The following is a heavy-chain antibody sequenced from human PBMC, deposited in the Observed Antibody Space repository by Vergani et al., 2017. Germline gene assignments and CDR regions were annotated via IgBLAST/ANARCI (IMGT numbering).Heavy chain of an antibody. V-gene: IGHV4-39*01. D-gene: IGHD3-16*01. CDR1: GYSIISRSYY. J-gene: IGHJ2*01. Sequence: QMQLQESGPGLVKASETLSLTCPVSGYSIISRSYYLGWIRQPPGKGLEWIGSIYNSGNGDSSSSLKSRVTISADTSKNQFSLRLTSVTAADTAVYYGASGKYYSDSTSHFRGRYFDVWGRGTLVTVPS. CDR3: ASGKYYSDSTSHFRGRYFDV. CDR2: IYNSGNG.